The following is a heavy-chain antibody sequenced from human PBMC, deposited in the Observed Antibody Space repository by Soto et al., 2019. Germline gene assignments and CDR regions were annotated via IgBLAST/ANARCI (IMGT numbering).Heavy chain of an antibody. CDR3: ARGVGDSYYFDY. J-gene: IGHJ4*02. V-gene: IGHV1-18*01. Sequence: ASLKVSCNASGYTFTSYGISWVLQAPGQGLEWMGWISAYNGNTNYAQMLQGRVTMTTDTSTSTAYMELRSLRSDDTAVYYCARGVGDSYYFDYWGQGTLVTVSS. CDR1: GYTFTSYG. D-gene: IGHD1-26*01. CDR2: ISAYNGNT.